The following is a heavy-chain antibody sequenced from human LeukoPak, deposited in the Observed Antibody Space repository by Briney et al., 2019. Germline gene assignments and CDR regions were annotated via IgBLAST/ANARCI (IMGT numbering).Heavy chain of an antibody. CDR2: INPNSGGT. D-gene: IGHD3-22*01. V-gene: IGHV1-2*02. J-gene: IGHJ6*03. Sequence: GASVKVSCKASGYTFTGYYMHWVRQAPGQGLEWMGWINPNSGGTNYAQKFQGRVTMTRDTSISTAYMELSRLRSDDTAVYYCATYPRNYDSSGYYYNYYYYMDVWGKGTTVTVSS. CDR1: GYTFTGYY. CDR3: ATYPRNYDSSGYYYNYYYYMDV.